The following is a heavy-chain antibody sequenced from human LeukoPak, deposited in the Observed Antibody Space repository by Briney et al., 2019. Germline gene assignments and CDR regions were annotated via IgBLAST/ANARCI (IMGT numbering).Heavy chain of an antibody. CDR1: GDSITNRSHY. J-gene: IGHJ4*02. V-gene: IGHV4-39*01. CDR3: ARHESVTAFGVATFDH. CDR2: ISGIT. D-gene: IGHD3-3*01. Sequence: SETLSLTCAVSGDSITNRSHYWAWIRQSPEKGLEWIATISGITYYNHFLKSRVTISVDTSKNQFSLNLKSVTAADTSVYHCARHESVTAFGVATFDHWGQGKLVTVSS.